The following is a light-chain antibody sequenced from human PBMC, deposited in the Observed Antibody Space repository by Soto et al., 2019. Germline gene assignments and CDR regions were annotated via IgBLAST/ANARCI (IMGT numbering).Light chain of an antibody. V-gene: IGLV2-14*01. Sequence: QCALTQPASVSGSPGQSITISCTGTSSDVGGYNYVSWYQQHPGKAPKLMIYEVSNRPSGVSNRFSGSKSGNTASLSISGLQAEDEADCYCSSYTGSSTPYVFGTGPKLTVL. CDR3: SSYTGSSTPYV. CDR2: EVS. J-gene: IGLJ1*01. CDR1: SSDVGGYNY.